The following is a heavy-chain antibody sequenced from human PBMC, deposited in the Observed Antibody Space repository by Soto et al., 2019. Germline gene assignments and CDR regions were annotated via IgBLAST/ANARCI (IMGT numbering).Heavy chain of an antibody. Sequence: GSLRLSCAASGFTFSSYAMSWVRQAPGKGLEWVSAISGSGGSTYYADSVKGRFTISRDNSKNTLYLQWSSLKASDTAMYYCARPLGSDYYYGMDVWGQGTTVTVSS. J-gene: IGHJ6*02. D-gene: IGHD6-6*01. CDR3: ARPLGSDYYYGMDV. CDR2: ISGSGGST. V-gene: IGHV3-23*01. CDR1: GFTFSSYA.